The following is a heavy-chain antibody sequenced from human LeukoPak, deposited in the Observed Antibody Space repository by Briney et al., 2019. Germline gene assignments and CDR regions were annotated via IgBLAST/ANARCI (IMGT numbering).Heavy chain of an antibody. D-gene: IGHD6-19*01. CDR2: IIPILGIP. J-gene: IGHJ5*02. CDR1: GYSFNSYG. Sequence: SVTVSCKASGYSFNSYGISWVRQTPGQGLEWMGRIIPILGIPNYAQKFQGRVTITADESTSTAYMELSSLRSEDTAVYYCARDHSSGWPYNWFDPWGQGTLVTVSS. CDR3: ARDHSSGWPYNWFDP. V-gene: IGHV1-69*04.